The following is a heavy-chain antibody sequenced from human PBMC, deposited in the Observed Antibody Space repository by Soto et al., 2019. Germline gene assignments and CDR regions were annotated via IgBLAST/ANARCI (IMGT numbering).Heavy chain of an antibody. CDR2: INHSGST. V-gene: IGHV4-34*01. J-gene: IGHJ4*02. Sequence: QVQLQQWGAGLLKPSETLSLTCAVYGGSFSGYYWSWIRQPPGKGLEWIGEINHSGSTNYNPSLKSRVTISVDTSKNQFSLKLSSVTAADTAVYYCARGGQRGYSYAGRGHFDYWGQGTLVTVSS. CDR3: ARGGQRGYSYAGRGHFDY. D-gene: IGHD5-18*01. CDR1: GGSFSGYY.